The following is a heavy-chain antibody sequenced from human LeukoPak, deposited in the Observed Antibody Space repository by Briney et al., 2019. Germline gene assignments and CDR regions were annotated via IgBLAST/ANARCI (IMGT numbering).Heavy chain of an antibody. V-gene: IGHV3-23*01. D-gene: IGHD5-18*01. CDR3: AKRPKRGYSYGYYFDY. CDR2: ISGSGGST. J-gene: IGHJ4*02. Sequence: PGGSLRLSCAASGFTFSSYAMSWVRQAPGKGLEWVSAISGSGGSTYYADSVKGRFTISRDNSKNTLYLQMNSLRAEDTAVYYCAKRPKRGYSYGYYFDYWGQGTLVTASS. CDR1: GFTFSSYA.